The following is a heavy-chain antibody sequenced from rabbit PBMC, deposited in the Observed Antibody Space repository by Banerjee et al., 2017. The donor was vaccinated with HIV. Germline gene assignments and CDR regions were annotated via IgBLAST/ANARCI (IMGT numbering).Heavy chain of an antibody. J-gene: IGHJ3*01. V-gene: IGHV1S43*01. CDR3: ARGSYDEYGDGAATRLDL. D-gene: IGHD2-1*01. Sequence: QQQLEESGGGLVKPGGTLTLTCKASGIDFSNHYYMCWVRQAPGKGLELIACIYTSSGTTWYASWVNGRFTISRSTSLNTVDLKMTSMTAADTATYFCARGSYDEYGDGAATRLDLWGQGTLVTVS. CDR2: IYTSSGTT. CDR1: GIDFSNHYY.